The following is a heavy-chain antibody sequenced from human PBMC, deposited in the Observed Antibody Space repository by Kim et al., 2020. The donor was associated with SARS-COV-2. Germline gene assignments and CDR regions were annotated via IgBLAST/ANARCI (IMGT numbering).Heavy chain of an antibody. D-gene: IGHD3-10*01. J-gene: IGHJ4*02. CDR3: AKSLGYYGSGSYSYFDY. Sequence: VKGRFTISRDNYKNTLYLQMNSLRAEDTAVYYCAKSLGYYGSGSYSYFDYWGQGTLVTVAS. V-gene: IGHV3-30*02.